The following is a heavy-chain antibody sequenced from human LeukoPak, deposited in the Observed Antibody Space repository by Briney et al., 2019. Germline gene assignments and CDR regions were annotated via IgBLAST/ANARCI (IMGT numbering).Heavy chain of an antibody. Sequence: ASVKVSCKASGYTFTSYDINWVRQATGQGLEWMGWMNPNSGNTGYAQKFQGRVIITRNTSISTAYMELSSLRSEDTAVYYCARGRSIVVVVAAPGDAFDIWGQGTMVTVSS. CDR3: ARGRSIVVVVAAPGDAFDI. CDR2: MNPNSGNT. J-gene: IGHJ3*02. CDR1: GYTFTSYD. V-gene: IGHV1-8*03. D-gene: IGHD2-15*01.